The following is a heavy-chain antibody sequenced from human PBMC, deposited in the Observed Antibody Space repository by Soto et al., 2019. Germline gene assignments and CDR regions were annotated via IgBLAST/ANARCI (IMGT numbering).Heavy chain of an antibody. Sequence: PSETLSLTCTVSGGSISSYYWNWIRPPPGKGLEWIGYIYYSGSTNYNPSLKSRVTISVDTSKNQFSLKLSSVTAADTAVYYCARVLFGRGNWFDPWGQGTLVTVSS. CDR2: IYYSGST. CDR1: GGSISSYY. V-gene: IGHV4-59*01. CDR3: ARVLFGRGNWFDP. D-gene: IGHD3-3*01. J-gene: IGHJ5*02.